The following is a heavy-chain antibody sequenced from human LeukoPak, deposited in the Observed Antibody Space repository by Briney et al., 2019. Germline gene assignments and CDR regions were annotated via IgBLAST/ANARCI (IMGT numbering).Heavy chain of an antibody. Sequence: SETLSLTCAVYGGSFSGYYWSWIRQPPGKGLEWIGEINHSGGTNYNPSLKSRVTISVDTSKNQFSLKLSSVTAADTAVYYCARIGRSGSYVDYWGQGTLVTVSS. CDR3: ARIGRSGSYVDY. J-gene: IGHJ4*02. CDR1: GGSFSGYY. D-gene: IGHD1-26*01. CDR2: INHSGGT. V-gene: IGHV4-34*01.